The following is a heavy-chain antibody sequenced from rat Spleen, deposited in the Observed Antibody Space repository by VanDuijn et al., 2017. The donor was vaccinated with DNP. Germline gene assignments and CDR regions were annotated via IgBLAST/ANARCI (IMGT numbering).Heavy chain of an antibody. J-gene: IGHJ2*01. CDR2: ISTGGGNT. D-gene: IGHD1-2*01. CDR3: ATDWSYYYSIFDY. V-gene: IGHV5-25*01. CDR1: GFTFSNYY. Sequence: EVQLVESGGGLVQPGRSMKLSCAALGFTFSNYYMAWVRQAPTKGLEWVASISTGGGNTYYRDSVKGRFTISRDNAKSTLYLQMDSLRSEDTATYYCATDWSYYYSIFDYWGQGVMVTVSS.